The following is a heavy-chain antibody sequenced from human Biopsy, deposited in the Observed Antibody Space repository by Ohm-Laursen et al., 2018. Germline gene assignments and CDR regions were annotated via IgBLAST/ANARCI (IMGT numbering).Heavy chain of an antibody. CDR2: NSPNSGGT. D-gene: IGHD3-16*01. CDR3: ARDIMNRIAGLVARSDVLDV. Sequence: SVKVSCKGSGYAVNDYFLHWLRQAPGQGPEWMGWNSPNSGGTNYAQKFQGRVTMTTDTSTSTVYLELRRLISDDTAVYFCARDIMNRIAGLVARSDVLDVWGQGTLVTVSS. CDR1: GYAVNDYF. J-gene: IGHJ3*01. V-gene: IGHV1-2*02.